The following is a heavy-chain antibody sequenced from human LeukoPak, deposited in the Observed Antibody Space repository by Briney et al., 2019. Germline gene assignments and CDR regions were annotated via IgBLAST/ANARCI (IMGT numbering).Heavy chain of an antibody. CDR3: ARGTRYSSGWTFDY. J-gene: IGHJ4*02. D-gene: IGHD6-19*01. V-gene: IGHV6-1*01. CDR1: GDSVSSNSAA. Sequence: SQTLSLTCDISGDSVSSNSAAWNWIRQSPSRGLEWLGRTYYRSKWYNDYAVSVESRITINPDTSKNQFSLQVNSVTPEDTAVYYCARGTRYSSGWTFDYWGQGTLVTVSS. CDR2: TYYRSKWYN.